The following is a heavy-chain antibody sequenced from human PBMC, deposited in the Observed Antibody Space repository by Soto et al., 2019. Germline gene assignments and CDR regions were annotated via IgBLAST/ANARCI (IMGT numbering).Heavy chain of an antibody. D-gene: IGHD6-13*01. CDR1: GFTFSSYG. J-gene: IGHJ4*02. CDR2: ISYDGSNE. V-gene: IGHV3-30*03. CDR3: ARDPHLSAPGYYLAY. Sequence: PGGSLRLSCAVSGFTFSSYGMHWVRQAPGKGLEWVAHISYDGSNEHYVDSVKGRFTISRDNSKNTLYLQMNSLRAEDTAVYYCARDPHLSAPGYYLAYWGQGTLVTVSS.